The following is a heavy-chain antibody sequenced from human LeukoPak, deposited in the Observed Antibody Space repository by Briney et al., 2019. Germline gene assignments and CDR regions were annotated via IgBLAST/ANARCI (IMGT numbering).Heavy chain of an antibody. J-gene: IGHJ6*03. CDR2: IYTSGST. CDR1: GDSISSARYY. CDR3: AGGGGISHYYYYMDV. Sequence: TLSLTCSVSGDSISSARYYWSWIRQPAGKGLEWIGRIYTSGSTNYNPSLKSRVTISLDTSKNQFSLKLSSVTAADTAVYYCAGGGGISHYYYYMDVWGKGTTVTISS. D-gene: IGHD6-13*01. V-gene: IGHV4-61*02.